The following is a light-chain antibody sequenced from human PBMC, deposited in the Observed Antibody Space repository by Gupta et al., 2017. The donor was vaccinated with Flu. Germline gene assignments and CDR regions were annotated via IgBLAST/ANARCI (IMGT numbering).Light chain of an antibody. CDR2: FAS. CDR3: QHSHILPFT. J-gene: IGKJ4*01. V-gene: IGKV6-21*01. Sequence: EVTQSPDFQSVSPEGKVTITFRASQSVGTDLHWYRQKPGQSPMLLSEFASRSLSGVPPRIIGSGSGTYFTPTISRPQAEDAATYYCQHSHILPFTFGRGTKVEIK. CDR1: QSVGTD.